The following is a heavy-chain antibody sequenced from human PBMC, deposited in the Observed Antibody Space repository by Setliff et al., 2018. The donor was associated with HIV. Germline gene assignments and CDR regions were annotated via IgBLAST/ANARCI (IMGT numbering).Heavy chain of an antibody. CDR2: IHYSEGT. CDR3: ARHQYVAGLIDS. Sequence: PSETLSLTCTVSGDSISSSSYYWGWIRQSPGKGLEWIGSIHYSEGTYYNESLKSRVTISVATSKKQFSLKLTSVTAADTSLYYCARHQYVAGLIDSWGQGTLVTVSS. V-gene: IGHV4-39*01. CDR1: GDSISSSSYY. J-gene: IGHJ4*02. D-gene: IGHD3-16*01.